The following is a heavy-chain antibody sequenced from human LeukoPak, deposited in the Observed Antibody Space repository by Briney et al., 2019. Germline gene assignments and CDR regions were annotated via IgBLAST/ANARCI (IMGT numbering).Heavy chain of an antibody. CDR3: ARESLGFGELLWGQTWSPTDY. V-gene: IGHV3-33*01. CDR1: GFTFSSYG. D-gene: IGHD3-10*01. CDR2: IWYDGSNK. Sequence: GGSLRLSCAASGFTFSSYGMHWVRQAPGKGLEWVAVIWYDGSNKYYADSVKGRFTISRDNSKNTLYLQMNSLRAEDTAVYYCARESLGFGELLWGQTWSPTDYWGQGTLVTVSS. J-gene: IGHJ4*02.